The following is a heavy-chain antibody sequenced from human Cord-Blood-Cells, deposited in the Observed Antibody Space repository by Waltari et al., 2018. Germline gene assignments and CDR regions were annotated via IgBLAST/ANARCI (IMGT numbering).Heavy chain of an antibody. V-gene: IGHV3-53*01. CDR3: ARSPKGRGGAAAY. CDR2: IYSGGST. CDR1: GFTVSSNY. J-gene: IGHJ4*02. Sequence: EVQLVESGGGLIQPGGSLRLSCAASGFTVSSNYMSWVRQAPGKGLEWVSVIYSGGSTYYADSVKGRFTISRDNSKNTLYLQRNSLRAGDTAVYYCARSPKGRGGAAAYWGQGTLVTVSS. D-gene: IGHD6-13*01.